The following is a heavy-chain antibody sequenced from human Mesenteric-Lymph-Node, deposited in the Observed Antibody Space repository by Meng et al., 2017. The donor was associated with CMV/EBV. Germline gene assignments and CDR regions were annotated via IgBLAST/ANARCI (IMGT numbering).Heavy chain of an antibody. J-gene: IGHJ4*02. CDR3: AREGPFCSGGSCYSSEYDY. V-gene: IGHV3-33*01. CDR2: IWFDGRNK. CDR1: GFNFGSFG. Sequence: GESLKISCAASGFNFGSFGMHWVRQAPGKGLEWVANIWFDGRNKYYADSVRGRFTISRDNSKNTLYLQMTSLRADDTAVYYCAREGPFCSGGSCYSSEYDYWGQGTLVTVSS. D-gene: IGHD2-15*01.